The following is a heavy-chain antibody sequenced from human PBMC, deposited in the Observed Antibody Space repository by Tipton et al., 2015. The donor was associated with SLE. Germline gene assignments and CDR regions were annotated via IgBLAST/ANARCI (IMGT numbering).Heavy chain of an antibody. CDR1: GLDVSSNY. CDR2: IYSGGTT. D-gene: IGHD1-1*01. J-gene: IGHJ4*01. Sequence: GSLRLSCAASGLDVSSNYLSWVRQATGKGLDWVSVIYSGGTTYYADSVKGRFTISRDNSNNTLYLQLNSLTTEDTAVYYCASGNWYAFDYWGHGTLVTVSS. CDR3: ASGNWYAFDY. V-gene: IGHV3-53*05.